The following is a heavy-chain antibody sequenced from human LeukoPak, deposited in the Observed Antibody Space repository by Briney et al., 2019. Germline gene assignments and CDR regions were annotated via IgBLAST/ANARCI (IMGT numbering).Heavy chain of an antibody. CDR3: ARGSGYCSGGSCYRYFDY. Sequence: SETLSLTCAVSGGSISSYYWSWIRQPPGKGLEWIGYIYYSGSTNYNPSLKSRVTISVDTSKNQFSLKLSSVAAADTAVYYCARGSGYCSGGSCYRYFDYWGQGTLVTVSS. V-gene: IGHV4-59*01. CDR1: GGSISSYY. CDR2: IYYSGST. J-gene: IGHJ4*02. D-gene: IGHD2-15*01.